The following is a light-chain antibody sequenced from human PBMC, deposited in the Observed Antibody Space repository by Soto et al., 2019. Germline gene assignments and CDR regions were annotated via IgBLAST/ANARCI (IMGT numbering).Light chain of an antibody. Sequence: QSALTQPASVSGSPGQSITISCTGTSSDVGGYNYVSWYQQYPGKVPKLMIYEVSNRSSGVSNRFSGSKSGNTASLTISGLQAEDEADYYCSSYTSSNSWVFGGGTQLTVL. CDR1: SSDVGGYNY. CDR2: EVS. V-gene: IGLV2-14*01. CDR3: SSYTSSNSWV. J-gene: IGLJ2*01.